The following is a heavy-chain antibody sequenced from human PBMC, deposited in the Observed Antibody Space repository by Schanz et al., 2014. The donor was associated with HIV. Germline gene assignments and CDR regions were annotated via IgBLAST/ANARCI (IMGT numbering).Heavy chain of an antibody. J-gene: IGHJ5*01. CDR2: VSASGST. D-gene: IGHD6-6*01. V-gene: IGHV4-4*07. CDR1: SGSVTTYY. CDR3: AKSGQLVTKEYWFDS. Sequence: QVLLQESGPRLMKPSETVSLTCTVSSGSVTTYYWNWIRQSAGKGLEWIGRVSASGSTDYNPSLKSRAPVSFAPSNTFFFMKLRPGTAADTAVYYCAKSGQLVTKEYWFDSWGQGTLVIVSS.